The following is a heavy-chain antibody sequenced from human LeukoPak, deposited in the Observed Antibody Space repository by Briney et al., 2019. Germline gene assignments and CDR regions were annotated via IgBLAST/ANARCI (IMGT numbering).Heavy chain of an antibody. CDR3: TREDYGSGSYPFDY. J-gene: IGHJ4*02. CDR2: IRVSAVTT. Sequence: GGSLRLSCTASGLTFSSYGMCWVRQSPGKGLEWVSAIRVSAVTTYYADSVKGRFTISRDNSKNTLYLQMNSLKTEHTAVYYCTREDYGSGSYPFDYWGQGTLVTVSS. D-gene: IGHD3-10*01. V-gene: IGHV3-23*01. CDR1: GLTFSSYG.